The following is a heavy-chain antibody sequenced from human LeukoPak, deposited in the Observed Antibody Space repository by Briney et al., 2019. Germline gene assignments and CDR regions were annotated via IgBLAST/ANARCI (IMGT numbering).Heavy chain of an antibody. CDR2: IYYSGST. D-gene: IGHD3-10*01. J-gene: IGHJ4*02. Sequence: SETLSLACTVSGGSISSGDYYWSWIRQPPGKGLEWIGYIYYSGSTYYNPSLKSRVTISVDTSKNQFSLKLSSVTAADTAVYYCARVVRGVINFDYWGQGTLVTVSS. CDR1: GGSISSGDYY. CDR3: ARVVRGVINFDY. V-gene: IGHV4-30-4*01.